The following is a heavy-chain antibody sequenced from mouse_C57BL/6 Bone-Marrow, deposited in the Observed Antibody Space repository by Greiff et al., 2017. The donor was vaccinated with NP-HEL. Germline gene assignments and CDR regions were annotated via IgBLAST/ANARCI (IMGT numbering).Heavy chain of an antibody. V-gene: IGHV1-64*01. CDR1: GYTFTSYW. CDR3: ARGEDSSGSWFAY. Sequence: VQLQQPGAELVKPGASVKLSCKASGYTFTSYWMHWVKQRPGQGLEWIGMIHPNSGSTNYNEKFKSKATLTVDKSSSTAYMQLSSLTSEDSAVYYCARGEDSSGSWFAYWGQGTLVTVSA. CDR2: IHPNSGST. D-gene: IGHD3-2*02. J-gene: IGHJ3*01.